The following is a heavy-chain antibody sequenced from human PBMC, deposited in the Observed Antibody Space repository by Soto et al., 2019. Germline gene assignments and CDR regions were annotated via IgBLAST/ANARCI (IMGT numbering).Heavy chain of an antibody. CDR3: WTGNAWAVTLGY. CDR1: GGSINSGGYY. J-gene: IGHJ4*02. CDR2: IYYSGST. Sequence: SGTLSLTCAVSGGSINSGGYYWSCIRQHQGKGLEWIGYIYYSGSTYYNPSLKRRVTISLDTSKNQFSLRLTAVTAEDTAVYYCWTGNAWAVTLGYWGQGTLVTVSS. V-gene: IGHV4-31*11.